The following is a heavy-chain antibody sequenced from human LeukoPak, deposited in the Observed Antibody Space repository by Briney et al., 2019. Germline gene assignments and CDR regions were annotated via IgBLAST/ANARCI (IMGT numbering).Heavy chain of an antibody. D-gene: IGHD1-14*01. CDR1: GGSMSTYY. V-gene: IGHV4-59*01. J-gene: IGHJ4*02. Sequence: PSETLSLTCTVSGGSMSTYYWTWIRQPPGKGLEWIGFIYYTGSTNYNPSLKSRVTISVDTSKNQFSLKLSSVTAADTAVYYCAGMRITTPTVRTLDYWCQGTLVTVSS. CDR2: IYYTGST. CDR3: AGMRITTPTVRTLDY.